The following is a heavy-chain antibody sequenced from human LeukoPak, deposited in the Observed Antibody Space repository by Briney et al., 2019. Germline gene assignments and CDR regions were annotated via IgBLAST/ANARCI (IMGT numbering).Heavy chain of an antibody. D-gene: IGHD1-7*01. Sequence: GGSLGLSCAASGFTFSSYAMSWVRQAPGKGLEWVSAISGSGGSTYYADSVKGRLTISRDNSKNTLYLQMNSLRAEDTAVYYCAEDRGYNWNYGPTWFDPWGQGTLVTVSS. J-gene: IGHJ5*02. CDR1: GFTFSSYA. V-gene: IGHV3-23*01. CDR2: ISGSGGST. CDR3: AEDRGYNWNYGPTWFDP.